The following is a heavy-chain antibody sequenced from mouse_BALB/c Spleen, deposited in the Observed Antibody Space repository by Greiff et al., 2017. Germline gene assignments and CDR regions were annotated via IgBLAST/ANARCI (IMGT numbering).Heavy chain of an antibody. CDR3: ARAWGGNPPFDY. Sequence: QVQLKESGAELVRPGTSVKVSCKASGYAFTNYLIEWVKQRPGQGLEWIGVINPGSGGTNYNEKFKGKATLTADKSSSTAYMQLSSLTSDDSAVYFWARAWGGNPPFDYWGQGTTLTVSS. D-gene: IGHD1-1*02. CDR2: INPGSGGT. CDR1: GYAFTNYL. V-gene: IGHV1-54*01. J-gene: IGHJ2*01.